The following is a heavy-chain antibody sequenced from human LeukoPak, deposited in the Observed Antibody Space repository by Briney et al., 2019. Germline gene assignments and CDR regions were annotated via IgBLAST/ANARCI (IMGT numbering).Heavy chain of an antibody. D-gene: IGHD4-23*01. CDR1: GYTFTTYD. Sequence: ASVKVSCKASGYTFTTYDINWVRQATGQGLEWMGWMNPNSGNTGNAQKFQGRVTMTRNTSINTAYMELSSLRSDDTAVYYCARGPNKSDGGNSGSAWFDPWGEGTLVTVSS. CDR2: MNPNSGNT. CDR3: ARGPNKSDGGNSGSAWFDP. V-gene: IGHV1-8*01. J-gene: IGHJ5*02.